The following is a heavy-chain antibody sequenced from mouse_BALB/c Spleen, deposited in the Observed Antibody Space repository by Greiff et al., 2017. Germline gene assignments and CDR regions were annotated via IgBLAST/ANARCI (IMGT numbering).Heavy chain of an antibody. CDR3: AREGSSYGWFAY. Sequence: EVQLQESGPGLVKPSQSLSLTCSVTGYSITSGYYWNWIRQFPGNQLEWMGYISYDGSNNYNPSLKNRISITRDTSKNQFFLKLNSVTTEDTATYYCAREGSSYGWFAYWGQGTLVTVSA. V-gene: IGHV3-6*02. D-gene: IGHD1-1*01. CDR2: ISYDGSN. CDR1: GYSITSGYY. J-gene: IGHJ3*01.